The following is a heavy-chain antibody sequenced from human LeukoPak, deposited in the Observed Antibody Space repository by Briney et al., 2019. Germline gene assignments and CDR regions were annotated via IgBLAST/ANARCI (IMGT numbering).Heavy chain of an antibody. CDR1: GFSFSTYA. CDR2: ISSDGSNK. Sequence: GSLRLSCAASGFSFSTYAMHWVRQAPGKGLEWVTAISSDGSNKTYADFVQGRFTSSRDNSKNSLYLQMNSLRAEDTAVYYCAKGGHSYGYADYWGQRTLVTVSS. V-gene: IGHV3-30*18. D-gene: IGHD5-18*01. CDR3: AKGGHSYGYADY. J-gene: IGHJ4*02.